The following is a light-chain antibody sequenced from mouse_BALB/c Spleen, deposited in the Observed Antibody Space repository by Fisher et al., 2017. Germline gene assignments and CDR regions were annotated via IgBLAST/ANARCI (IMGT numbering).Light chain of an antibody. CDR1: SSVSY. V-gene: IGKV4-59*01. J-gene: IGKJ5*01. Sequence: IVITQSPAIMSASPGEKVTMTCSASSSVSYMHWYQQKSGTSPKRWIYDTSKLASGVPARFSGSGSGTSYSFTISSMEAEDAATYYCQQWSSNPLTFGAGTKLELK. CDR2: DTS. CDR3: QQWSSNPLT.